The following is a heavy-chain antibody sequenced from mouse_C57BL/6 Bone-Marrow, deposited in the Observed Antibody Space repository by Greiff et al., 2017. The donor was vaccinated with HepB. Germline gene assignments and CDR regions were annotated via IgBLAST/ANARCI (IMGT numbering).Heavy chain of an antibody. CDR2: INPSSGYT. V-gene: IGHV1-7*01. CDR1: GYTFTSYW. Sequence: QVHVKQSGAELAKPGASVKLSCKASGYTFTSYWMHWVKQRPGQGLEWIGYINPSSGYTKYNQKFKDKATLTADKSSSTAYMQLSSLTYEDSAVYYGARWAVVARYYAMYYWGQGTAVTVSS. CDR3: ARWAVVARYYAMYY. J-gene: IGHJ4*01. D-gene: IGHD1-1*01.